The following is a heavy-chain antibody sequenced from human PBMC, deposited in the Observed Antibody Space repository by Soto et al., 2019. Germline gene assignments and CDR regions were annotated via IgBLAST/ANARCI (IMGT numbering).Heavy chain of an antibody. CDR1: GFTFSSYA. V-gene: IGHV3-23*01. CDR3: AKEPYYDILTGYYKGHNWFDP. J-gene: IGHJ5*02. CDR2: ISGSGGST. D-gene: IGHD3-9*01. Sequence: GGSLRLSCAASGFTFSSYAMSWVRQAPGKGLEWVSAISGSGGSTYYADSVKGRFTISRDNSKNTLYLQMNSLRAEDTAVYYCAKEPYYDILTGYYKGHNWFDPWGQGTLVTVS.